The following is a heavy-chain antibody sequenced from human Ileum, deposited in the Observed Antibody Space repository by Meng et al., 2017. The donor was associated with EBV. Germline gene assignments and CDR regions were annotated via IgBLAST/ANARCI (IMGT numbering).Heavy chain of an antibody. V-gene: IGHV1-18*01. CDR3: ARVEVGITSGDY. J-gene: IGHJ4*02. CDR1: GGTFSSYA. Sequence: QVQLWQFGAEVKRPGSSVKVSCKASGGTFSSYAISWVRQAPGQGLEWMGWISAYNGNTNYAQTLQGRVTMTTDTSTSTAYMELGSLRSDDTAVYYCARVEVGITSGDYWGQGTLVTVSS. CDR2: ISAYNGNT. D-gene: IGHD1-26*01.